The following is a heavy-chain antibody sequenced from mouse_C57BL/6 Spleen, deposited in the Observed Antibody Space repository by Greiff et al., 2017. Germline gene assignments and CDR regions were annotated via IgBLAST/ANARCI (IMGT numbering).Heavy chain of an antibody. D-gene: IGHD2-1*01. Sequence: VQLQQSGPELVKPGASVKISCKASGYTFTDYYMNWVKQSHGKSLEWIGDINPNNGGTSYNQKFKGKATLTVDKSSSTAYMELRSLTSEDSAVYYCARDYGNYEYWYFDVWGTGTTVTVSS. CDR2: INPNNGGT. CDR1: GYTFTDYY. CDR3: ARDYGNYEYWYFDV. J-gene: IGHJ1*03. V-gene: IGHV1-26*01.